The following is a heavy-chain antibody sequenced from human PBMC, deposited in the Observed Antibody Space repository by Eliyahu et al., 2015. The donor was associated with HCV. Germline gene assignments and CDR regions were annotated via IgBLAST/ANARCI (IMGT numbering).Heavy chain of an antibody. CDR3: ATIYSGEDGGFFDY. V-gene: IGHV1-2*06. CDR2: INPDSADT. Sequence: QAQLVQSGAEVKXPGASLKVSCKASGYTFTDYFMHWXRXAPGQGLEWLGRINPDSADTTYAQKFQDRVTMTRVTSISTSYMELSRLTSDDTAVYYCATIYSGEDGGFFDYWGQGTLVTVSS. J-gene: IGHJ4*02. CDR1: GYTFTDYF. D-gene: IGHD3-10*02.